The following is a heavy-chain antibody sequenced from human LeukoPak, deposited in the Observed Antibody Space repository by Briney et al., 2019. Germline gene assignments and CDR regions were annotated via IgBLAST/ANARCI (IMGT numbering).Heavy chain of an antibody. CDR3: AKRAITTAGDLWFDP. CDR2: VYSSGST. D-gene: IGHD6-13*01. CDR1: GGSISSSSYY. V-gene: IGHV4-61*05. Sequence: PSETLSLTCTVSGGSISSSSYYWGWIRQPPGKGLEYIGHVYSSGSTVYNPSIKSRVTISIDTSKNQFSLKISSVTAADTAVYYCAKRAITTAGDLWFDPWGQGTLVTVSS. J-gene: IGHJ5*02.